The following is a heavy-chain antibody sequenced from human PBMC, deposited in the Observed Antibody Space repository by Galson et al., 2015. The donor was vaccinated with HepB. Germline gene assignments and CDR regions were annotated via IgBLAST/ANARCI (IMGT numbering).Heavy chain of an antibody. CDR3: ARDLIAVAGGEYYFDY. D-gene: IGHD6-19*01. Sequence: SLRLSCAASGFTFSSYSMNWVRQAPGKGLEWVSYISSSSSTIYYADSVKGRFTISRDNAKNSLYLQMNSLRAEDTAVYYCARDLIAVAGGEYYFDYWGQGTLVTVSS. CDR2: ISSSSSTI. V-gene: IGHV3-48*01. CDR1: GFTFSSYS. J-gene: IGHJ4*02.